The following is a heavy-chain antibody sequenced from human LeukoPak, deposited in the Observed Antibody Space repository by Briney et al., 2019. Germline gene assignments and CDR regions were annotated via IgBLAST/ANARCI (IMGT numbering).Heavy chain of an antibody. CDR2: IYHSGST. CDR3: ARGGVVTAMYDY. V-gene: IGHV4-30-2*01. J-gene: IGHJ4*02. Sequence: KTSETLSLTCTVSGGSISSGGYSWSWIRQPPGKGLEWIGYIYHSGSTYYNPSLKSRVTISVDRSKNQFSLKLSSVTAADTAVYYCARGGVVTAMYDYWGQGTLVTVSS. D-gene: IGHD2-21*02. CDR1: GGSISSGGYS.